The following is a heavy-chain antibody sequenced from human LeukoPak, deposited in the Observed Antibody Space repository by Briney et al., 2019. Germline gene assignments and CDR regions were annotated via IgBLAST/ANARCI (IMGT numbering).Heavy chain of an antibody. CDR3: ARDHYYDSSGYPTGWFDP. V-gene: IGHV4-34*09. CDR2: IYYSGST. Sequence: SETLSLTCAVYGGSFSGYYWSWIRQPPGKGLEWIGYIYYSGSTYYNPSLKSRVTISVDTSKNQFSLKLSSVTAADTAVYYCARDHYYDSSGYPTGWFDPWGQGTLVTVSS. CDR1: GGSFSGYY. J-gene: IGHJ5*02. D-gene: IGHD3-22*01.